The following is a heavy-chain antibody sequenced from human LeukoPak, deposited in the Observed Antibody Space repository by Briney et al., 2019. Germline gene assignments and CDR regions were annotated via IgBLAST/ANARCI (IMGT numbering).Heavy chain of an antibody. CDR2: IRNNGDST. D-gene: IGHD3-3*01. Sequence: GGSLRLSCAASGVTFRDYAMTWVCQPPGKGLEWGSGIRNNGDSTDYSDPVKGGFTISRDTSKNTLYMRMSRLRAEDTALYYCAEMFLGTVTWGQGALVTV. J-gene: IGHJ5*02. CDR1: GVTFRDYA. V-gene: IGHV3-23*01. CDR3: AEMFLGTVT.